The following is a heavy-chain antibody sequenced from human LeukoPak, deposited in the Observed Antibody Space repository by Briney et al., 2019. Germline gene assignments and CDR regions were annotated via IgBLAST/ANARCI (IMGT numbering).Heavy chain of an antibody. V-gene: IGHV1-69*04. CDR1: GGTFSSYA. CDR2: IIPILGIA. Sequence: ASVKVSCKASGGTFSSYAISWVRQAPGQGLEWRGRIIPILGIANYAQKFQGRVTITADKSTSTAYMELSSLRSEDTAVYYCARTTTEYSYGRWGQGTLVTVSS. J-gene: IGHJ4*02. D-gene: IGHD5-18*01. CDR3: ARTTTEYSYGR.